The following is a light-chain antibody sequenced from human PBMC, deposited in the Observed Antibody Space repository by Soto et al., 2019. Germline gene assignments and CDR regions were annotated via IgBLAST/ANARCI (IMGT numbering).Light chain of an antibody. CDR1: QSVSSY. CDR2: DAS. V-gene: IGKV3-11*01. Sequence: EIVLTQSPASLSLSPGERATLSCRASQSVSSYLAWYQQKPGPAPRLLIYDASNRATGIPARFSGSGSGTDFTLTIGRLEPEDFAVYYCQQYGTLPITFGQGTRLEIK. J-gene: IGKJ5*01. CDR3: QQYGTLPIT.